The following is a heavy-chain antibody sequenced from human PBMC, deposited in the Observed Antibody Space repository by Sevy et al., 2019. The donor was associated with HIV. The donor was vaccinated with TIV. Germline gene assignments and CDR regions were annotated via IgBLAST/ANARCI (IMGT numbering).Heavy chain of an antibody. D-gene: IGHD3-3*01. V-gene: IGHV4-61*01. CDR3: ARQRDRGDYDFWSGSFDPPGDWFDP. CDR1: GGSVSSGSYY. J-gene: IGHJ5*02. CDR2: IYYSGST. Sequence: SETLSLTCTVSGGSVSSGSYYWSWIRQPPGKGLEWIGYIYYSGSTNYNPSLKSRVTISVDTSKNQFSLKLSSVTAAETAVYYCARQRDRGDYDFWSGSFDPPGDWFDPWGQGTLVTVSS.